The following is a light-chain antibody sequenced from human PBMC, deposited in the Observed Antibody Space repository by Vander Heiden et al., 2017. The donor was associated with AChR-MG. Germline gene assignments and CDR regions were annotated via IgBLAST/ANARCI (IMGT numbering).Light chain of an antibody. CDR1: SSDIGANNF. V-gene: IGLV2-14*03. CDR2: DVS. Sequence: QSALTQPASVSGSPGQSITISCTGTSSDIGANNFVSWYQHHPGKAPKLIIYDVSDRPSGVSDRFSGSKSANTASLTISGLQTEDEANYYCSSYTSSSLYVSGGGTEVTVL. J-gene: IGLJ1*01. CDR3: SSYTSSSLYV.